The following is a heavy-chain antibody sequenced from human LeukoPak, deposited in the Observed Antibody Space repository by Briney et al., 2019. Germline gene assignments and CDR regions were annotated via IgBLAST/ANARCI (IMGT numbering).Heavy chain of an antibody. J-gene: IGHJ3*02. Sequence: SETLSLSCTVSGGSINFYFWSWIRQPAGKGLEWIGRIYISGGTNYNPSLKSRVTMSADTSKNHFSLRLSSVTAADSAVYYCARGLRLVGATWDAFDIWGQGTTVTVSS. CDR1: GGSINFYF. V-gene: IGHV4-4*07. CDR2: IYISGGT. D-gene: IGHD1-26*01. CDR3: ARGLRLVGATWDAFDI.